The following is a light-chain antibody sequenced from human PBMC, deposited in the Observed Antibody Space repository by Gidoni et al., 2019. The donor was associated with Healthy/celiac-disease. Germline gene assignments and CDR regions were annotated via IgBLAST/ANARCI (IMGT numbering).Light chain of an antibody. CDR3: QQYNNWPPRGT. V-gene: IGKV3-15*01. CDR2: GAS. Sequence: EIVIKQSSATRSVSPGERATLSCRASQSVSSNLAWYQQKPGQAPRLLIYGASTRATGIPARFSVSGSGTEFTLTISSLQSEDFAVYYCQQYNNWPPRGTFGQGTKVEIK. J-gene: IGKJ1*01. CDR1: QSVSSN.